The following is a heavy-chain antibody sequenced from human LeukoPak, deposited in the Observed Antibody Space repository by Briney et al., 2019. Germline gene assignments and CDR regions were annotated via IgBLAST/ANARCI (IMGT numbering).Heavy chain of an antibody. CDR2: IHYSGRP. Sequence: SETLSLTCTVSGGSISGHYWTWIRQPPGKGLEWIGQIHYSGRPDYNPSLKSRVTISVDTSKNQLSLKVTSVTGADTAVYYCARLPPYYDILTGYRYYYYGMDVWGQGTTVTVSS. CDR3: ARLPPYYDILTGYRYYYYGMDV. J-gene: IGHJ6*02. D-gene: IGHD3-9*01. V-gene: IGHV4-59*11. CDR1: GGSISGHY.